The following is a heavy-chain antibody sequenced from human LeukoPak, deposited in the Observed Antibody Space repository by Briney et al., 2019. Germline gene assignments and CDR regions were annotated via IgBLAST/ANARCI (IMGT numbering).Heavy chain of an antibody. CDR2: ISSSGSTI. Sequence: GGSLRLSCAASGFTFSDYYMSWIRQAPGKGLEWVSYISSSGSTIYYADSVKGRFTIPRDNAKNSLYLQMNSLRAEDTAVYYCARDVPSRTYYYGSGSLDAFDIWGQGTMVTVSS. D-gene: IGHD3-10*01. CDR3: ARDVPSRTYYYGSGSLDAFDI. CDR1: GFTFSDYY. V-gene: IGHV3-11*01. J-gene: IGHJ3*02.